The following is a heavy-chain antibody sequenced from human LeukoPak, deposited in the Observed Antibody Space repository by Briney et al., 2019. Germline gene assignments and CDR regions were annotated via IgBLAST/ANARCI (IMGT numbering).Heavy chain of an antibody. Sequence: GGPLRLSCAASGFTVSSNYMSWVRQAPGKGLEWVSVIYSGGSTYYADSVKGRFTISRDNSKNTLYLQMNSLRAEDTAVYYCARVVIAAAGNVDWFDPWGQGTLVTVSS. D-gene: IGHD6-13*01. J-gene: IGHJ5*02. CDR1: GFTVSSNY. CDR2: IYSGGST. CDR3: ARVVIAAAGNVDWFDP. V-gene: IGHV3-53*01.